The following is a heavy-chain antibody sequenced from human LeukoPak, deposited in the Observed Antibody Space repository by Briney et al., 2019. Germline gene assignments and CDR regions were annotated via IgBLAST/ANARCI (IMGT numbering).Heavy chain of an antibody. V-gene: IGHV3-9*01. J-gene: IGHJ4*02. CDR3: AKVGDSSGYYYIDY. D-gene: IGHD3-22*01. CDR2: ISWNSGSI. Sequence: GGSLRLSCAASGFTFDDYAMHWVRHAPGKGREWVSGISWNSGSIVYADSVKGRFTISRDNAKNSLYLQMNSLRAEDTALYYCAKVGDSSGYYYIDYWGQGTLVTVSS. CDR1: GFTFDDYA.